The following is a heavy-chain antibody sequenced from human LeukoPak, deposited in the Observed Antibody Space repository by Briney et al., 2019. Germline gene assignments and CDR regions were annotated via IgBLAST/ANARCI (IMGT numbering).Heavy chain of an antibody. CDR1: GFTFTSYS. V-gene: IGHV3-48*01. CDR3: ARDGVLYSSSSAAY. D-gene: IGHD6-6*01. J-gene: IGHJ4*02. CDR2: IGSSSSTI. Sequence: GGSLRLSCAASGFTFTSYSMNWVRQAPGKGLEWVSYIGSSSSTIYYADSVKGRFTISRDNAKNSLYLQMNSLRAEDTAVYYCARDGVLYSSSSAAYWGQGTLVTVSS.